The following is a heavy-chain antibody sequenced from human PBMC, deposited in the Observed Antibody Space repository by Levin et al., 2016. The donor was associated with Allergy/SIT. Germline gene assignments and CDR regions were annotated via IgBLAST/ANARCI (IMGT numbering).Heavy chain of an antibody. D-gene: IGHD2-15*01. CDR2: INHSGST. CDR3: AKELDIVVVVAATIDY. V-gene: IGHV4-34*01. J-gene: IGHJ4*02. Sequence: SETLSLTCAVYGGSFSGYYWSWIRQPPGKGLEWIGEINHSGSTNYNPSLKSRVTISVDTSKNQFSLKLSSVTAADTAIYYCAKELDIVVVVAATIDYWGQGTLVTVSS. CDR1: GGSFSGYY.